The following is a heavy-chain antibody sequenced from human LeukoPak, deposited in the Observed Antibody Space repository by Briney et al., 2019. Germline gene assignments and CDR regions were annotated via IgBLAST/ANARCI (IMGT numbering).Heavy chain of an antibody. D-gene: IGHD5-12*01. V-gene: IGHV4-34*01. CDR2: INHSGST. J-gene: IGHJ6*03. CDR3: ARTYSGYDSLGYYYYYMDV. CDR1: GGSFSGYY. Sequence: SETLSLTCAVYGGSFSGYYWSWIRQPPGKGVEWIGEINHSGSTNYNPSLKSRVTISVDTSKNQFSLKLSSVTAADTAVYYCARTYSGYDSLGYYYYYMDVWGKGTTVTISS.